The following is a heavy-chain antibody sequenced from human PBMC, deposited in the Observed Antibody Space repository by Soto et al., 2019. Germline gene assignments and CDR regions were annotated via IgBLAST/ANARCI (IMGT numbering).Heavy chain of an antibody. CDR2: ISSSSSTI. J-gene: IGHJ4*02. V-gene: IGHV3-48*01. CDR1: GFTFSSYG. Sequence: GGSLRLSCAASGFTFSSYGMHWVRQAPGKGLEWVSYISSSSSTIYYADSVKGRFTISRDNAKNSLYLQMNSLRAEDTAVYYCARVWFGELPTLYDYWGQGTLVTVSS. CDR3: ARVWFGELPTLYDY. D-gene: IGHD3-10*01.